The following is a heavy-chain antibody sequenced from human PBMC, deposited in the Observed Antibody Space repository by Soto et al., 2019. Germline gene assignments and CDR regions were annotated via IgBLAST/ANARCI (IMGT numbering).Heavy chain of an antibody. CDR3: ARDPVIIGTTRRFDY. Sequence: ASLKVSCKASGYTFTIFDINWVLQATGQGLEWVGWMNPTSGNTGYAQKFQGRVTMTRNTSINTAYLELSSLRSEDTAMYYCARDPVIIGTTRRFDYWGQGTLVTVS. J-gene: IGHJ4*01. D-gene: IGHD1-1*01. V-gene: IGHV1-8*01. CDR2: MNPTSGNT. CDR1: GYTFTIFD.